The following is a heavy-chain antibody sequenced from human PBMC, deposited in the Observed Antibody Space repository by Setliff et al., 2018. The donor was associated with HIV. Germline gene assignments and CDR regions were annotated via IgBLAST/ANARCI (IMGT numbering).Heavy chain of an antibody. V-gene: IGHV4-39*07. J-gene: IGHJ4*02. CDR1: GDSISSSSYY. CDR2: IYYSGSA. Sequence: SETLSLTCTVSGDSISSSSYYWGWIRQPPGKGLEWIGSIYYSGSAYYNPSLKSRVTISVDTSKNQFSLKLSSVTAADTAVYYCARATVAIFGVVTAILHYFDYWGQGTLVTVSS. D-gene: IGHD3-3*01. CDR3: ARATVAIFGVVTAILHYFDY.